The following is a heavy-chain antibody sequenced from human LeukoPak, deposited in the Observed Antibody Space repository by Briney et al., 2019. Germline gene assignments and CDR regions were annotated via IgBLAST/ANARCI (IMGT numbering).Heavy chain of an antibody. Sequence: GGSLRLSCAASGFTFSSYWMHWVRQAPGKGLVWVSRINGDGSSTSYADSVKGRFTISRDNAKNTLYLQMNSLRAEDTAVYYCATGHMVRGVYYYYYGMDVWGKGTTVTVSS. CDR1: GFTFSSYW. D-gene: IGHD3-10*01. CDR2: INGDGSST. J-gene: IGHJ6*04. CDR3: ATGHMVRGVYYYYYGMDV. V-gene: IGHV3-74*01.